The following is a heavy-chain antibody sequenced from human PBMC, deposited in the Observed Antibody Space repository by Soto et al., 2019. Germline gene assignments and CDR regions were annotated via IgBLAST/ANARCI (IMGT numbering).Heavy chain of an antibody. CDR1: GFTFSSYA. Sequence: QVQLVESGGGVVQPGTSLRLSCAASGFTFSSYAMNWVRHAPGKGLEWVAVVSNDGSSEHYADSLKGRFTISRDSSKNTLSLQMNNLRAEDTAIYYCARGGYCSSMKCYRYGIDVWGQGTPVIVSS. V-gene: IGHV3-30-3*01. CDR3: ARGGYCSSMKCYRYGIDV. CDR2: VSNDGSSE. J-gene: IGHJ6*02. D-gene: IGHD2-2*03.